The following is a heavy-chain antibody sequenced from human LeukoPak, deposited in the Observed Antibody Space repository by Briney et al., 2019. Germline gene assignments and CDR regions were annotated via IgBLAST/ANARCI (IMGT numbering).Heavy chain of an antibody. J-gene: IGHJ6*03. V-gene: IGHV1-2*06. CDR2: INSNSGGT. Sequence: ASVRVSCKASGYAFTGYYMHWERQAPGQGLEWMGRINSNSGGTNYAQKFQGRVTMTRDTSISTAYMELSSLRSDDTAVYYCARGPYYDFYMDVWGKGTTVTVSS. D-gene: IGHD3-3*01. CDR3: ARGPYYDFYMDV. CDR1: GYAFTGYY.